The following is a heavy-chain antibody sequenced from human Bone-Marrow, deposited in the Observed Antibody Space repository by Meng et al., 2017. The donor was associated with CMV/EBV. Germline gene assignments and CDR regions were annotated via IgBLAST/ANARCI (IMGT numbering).Heavy chain of an antibody. J-gene: IGHJ3*02. CDR1: GGHISSTNYY. D-gene: IGHD3-22*01. CDR3: AAAGYTSGYAFDI. Sequence: SETLSLTCIVSGGHISSTNYYCDCIRQPPGKRLEWIGSVSNPSLKSRVTISVDTSKNQFSLKLSSVTAADTAVYYCAAAGYTSGYAFDIWGQGTIVTDSS. V-gene: IGHV4-39*07. CDR2: VS.